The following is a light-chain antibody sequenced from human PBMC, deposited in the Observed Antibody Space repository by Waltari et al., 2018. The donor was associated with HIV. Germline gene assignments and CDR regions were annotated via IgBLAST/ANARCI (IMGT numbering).Light chain of an antibody. Sequence: YRNDGRPSGVSDRFSASRSGDTASLIISGLQPEDEADYYCLAWDTAFSGWVFGSGTHLIV. CDR3: LAWDTAFSGWV. CDR2: RND. V-gene: IGLV10-54*04. J-gene: IGLJ3*02.